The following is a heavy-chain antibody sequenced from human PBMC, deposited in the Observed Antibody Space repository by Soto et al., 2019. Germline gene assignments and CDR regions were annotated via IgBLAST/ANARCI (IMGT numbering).Heavy chain of an antibody. CDR2: ISSSSSYT. V-gene: IGHV3-11*05. CDR1: GFTFSDYY. Sequence: QVQLVESGGGLVKPGGSLRLSCAASGFTFSDYYMSWIRQAPGKGLEWVSYISSSSSYTNYADSVKGRFTISRDNAKNSLYLQMNSLRAEDTAVYYCASVGYSYGYYFDYWGQGTLVTDSS. D-gene: IGHD5-18*01. CDR3: ASVGYSYGYYFDY. J-gene: IGHJ4*02.